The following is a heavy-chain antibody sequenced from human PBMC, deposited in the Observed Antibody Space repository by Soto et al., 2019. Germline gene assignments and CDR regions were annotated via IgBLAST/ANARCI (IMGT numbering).Heavy chain of an antibody. V-gene: IGHV1-18*01. D-gene: IGHD2-15*01. Sequence: ALLKLSWTASGYAFSSDVSSWVRQAPEQGLEWMGWISAYNCNTNYAQKLQGRVTMTTDTSTSTAYMELRSLRSDDTAVYYCARLGYIVVVVAATPSGMDVWGQGTTVTVSS. CDR1: GYAFSSDV. CDR2: ISAYNCNT. CDR3: ARLGYIVVVVAATPSGMDV. J-gene: IGHJ6*02.